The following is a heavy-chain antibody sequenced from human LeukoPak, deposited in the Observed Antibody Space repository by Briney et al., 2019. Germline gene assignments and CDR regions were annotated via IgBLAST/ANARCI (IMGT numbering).Heavy chain of an antibody. CDR3: ARGRLYSSSWYGVRYYYYMDV. J-gene: IGHJ6*03. D-gene: IGHD6-13*01. CDR2: INPNSGGT. CDR1: GYTFTGYY. V-gene: IGHV1-2*02. Sequence: ASVKVSCKASGYTFTGYYIHWVRQAPEQGLEWMGWINPNSGGTSYAQKFQGRVTMTRDTSISTAYMELSRLRSDDTAVYYCARGRLYSSSWYGVRYYYYMDVWGKGTTVTVSS.